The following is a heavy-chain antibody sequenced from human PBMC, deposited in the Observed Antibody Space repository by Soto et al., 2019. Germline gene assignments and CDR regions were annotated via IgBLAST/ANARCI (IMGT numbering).Heavy chain of an antibody. CDR1: GGTLSSYA. CDR3: ASGDGYNRRYYYYGMDV. V-gene: IGHV1-69*13. CDR2: IIPIFGTA. Sequence: SVKVSCKASGGTLSSYAISWVRQAPGQGLEWMGGIIPIFGTANYAQKFQGRVTITADESTSTAYMELSSLRSEDTAVYYCASGDGYNRRYYYYGMDVWGQGTTVTV. J-gene: IGHJ6*02. D-gene: IGHD5-12*01.